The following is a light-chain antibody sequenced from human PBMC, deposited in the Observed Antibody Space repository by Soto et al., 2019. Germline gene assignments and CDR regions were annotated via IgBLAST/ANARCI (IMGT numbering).Light chain of an antibody. Sequence: DIQMTQSPSSLSASIGDRVTITCRTSQTISSYLNWYQQKQGKAPKLLIYSVSTLESSVPTRFSGGGSATDFLITISRLPPDDSADYYCQQSYNTPWTFGQGTKVEIK. V-gene: IGKV1-39*01. CDR2: SVS. J-gene: IGKJ1*01. CDR3: QQSYNTPWT. CDR1: QTISSY.